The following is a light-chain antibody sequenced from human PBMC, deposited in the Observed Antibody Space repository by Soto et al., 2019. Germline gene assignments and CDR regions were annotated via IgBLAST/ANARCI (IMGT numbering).Light chain of an antibody. CDR3: SSHAAGSTPI. CDR2: DVT. J-gene: IGLJ2*01. Sequence: QSVLTQPASVSGSPGQSTTISCTGTSSDVGGYNEVSWYQQRPGKAPKLMIYDVTNRPSGVSNRFSGSKSGNTASLTISGLQAEDEAYYYCSSHAAGSTPIFGGGTKVTVL. CDR1: SSDVGGYNE. V-gene: IGLV2-14*03.